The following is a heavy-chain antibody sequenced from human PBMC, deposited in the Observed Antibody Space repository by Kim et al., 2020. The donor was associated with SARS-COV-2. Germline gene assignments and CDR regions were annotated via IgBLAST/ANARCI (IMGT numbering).Heavy chain of an antibody. V-gene: IGHV4-34*01. CDR1: GGSFSGYY. Sequence: SETLSLTCAVYGGSFSGYYWSWIRQPPGKGLEWIGEINHSGSTNYNPSLKSRVTISVDTSKNQFSLKLSSVTAADTAVYYCARGNGSGWYGRRLDYWGQGTLVTVSS. D-gene: IGHD6-19*01. J-gene: IGHJ4*02. CDR3: ARGNGSGWYGRRLDY. CDR2: INHSGST.